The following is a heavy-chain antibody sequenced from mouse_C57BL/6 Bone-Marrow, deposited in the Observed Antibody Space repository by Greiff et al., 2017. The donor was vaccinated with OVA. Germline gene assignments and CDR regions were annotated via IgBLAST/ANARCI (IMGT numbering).Heavy chain of an antibody. Sequence: EVKLPESGAELVRPGASVKLSCTASGFNIKDDYMHWVKQRPEQGLEWIGWIDPENGDTEYASKFQGKATITADTSSNTAYLQLSSLTSEDTAVYYCTLYDGYPWFAYWGQGTLVTVSA. CDR3: TLYDGYPWFAY. V-gene: IGHV14-4*01. CDR1: GFNIKDDY. CDR2: IDPENGDT. D-gene: IGHD2-3*01. J-gene: IGHJ3*01.